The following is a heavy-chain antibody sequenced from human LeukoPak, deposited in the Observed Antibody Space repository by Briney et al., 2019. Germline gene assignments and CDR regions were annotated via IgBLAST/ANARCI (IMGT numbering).Heavy chain of an antibody. Sequence: ASVKVSCKASGYTFTSYDINWMRQATGQGLEWMGWMNPNSGNTGYAQKFQGRVTMTRNTSISTAYMELSSLRSEDTAVYYCARGRITMVRGVIITTAYYYYYGMDVWGQGTTVTVSS. CDR3: ARGRITMVRGVIITTAYYYYYGMDV. CDR2: MNPNSGNT. D-gene: IGHD3-10*01. CDR1: GYTFTSYD. J-gene: IGHJ6*02. V-gene: IGHV1-8*01.